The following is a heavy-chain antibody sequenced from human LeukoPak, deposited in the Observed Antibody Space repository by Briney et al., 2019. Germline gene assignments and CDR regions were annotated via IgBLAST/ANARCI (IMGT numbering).Heavy chain of an antibody. Sequence: PSETLSLTCAVSGYSINSVYYWGWIRQSPGKGLEWIGNIYHSGATAYNPSLKSRVTMSVDTSRNQFSLKLTSVTAADTAVYYCAKEKWELLPIFDYWGRGILVTVSP. J-gene: IGHJ4*02. D-gene: IGHD1-26*01. V-gene: IGHV4-38-2*02. CDR3: AKEKWELLPIFDY. CDR1: GYSINSVYY. CDR2: IYHSGAT.